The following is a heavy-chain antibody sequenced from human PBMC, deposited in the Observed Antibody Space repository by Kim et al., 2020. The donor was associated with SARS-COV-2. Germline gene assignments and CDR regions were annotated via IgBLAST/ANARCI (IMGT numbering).Heavy chain of an antibody. D-gene: IGHD5-18*01. CDR1: GLTFSSYA. V-gene: IGHV3-23*01. J-gene: IGHJ4*02. CDR3: APDTAMVSFDY. Sequence: GGSLRLSCAASGLTFSSYAMSWVRQAPGKRLEWVSDISGSGGSTYYADSVKGRFTISRDNSKNTLYLQMNSLRAEDTAVYYCAPDTAMVSFDYWGQGTLVTVSS. CDR2: ISGSGGST.